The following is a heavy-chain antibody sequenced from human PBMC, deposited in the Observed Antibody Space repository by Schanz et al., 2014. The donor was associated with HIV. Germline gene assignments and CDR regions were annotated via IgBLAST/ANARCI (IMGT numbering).Heavy chain of an antibody. D-gene: IGHD1-26*01. V-gene: IGHV4-31*03. CDR1: GASISSGGYY. CDR3: VRGGGGLDAFDI. CDR2: IYYSGST. Sequence: QVQLQESGPGLVKPSQTLSLTCTVSGASISSGGYYWSWIRQHLGKGLEWIGYIYYSGSTYYNPSLKSRATISVDTSKNQFSLKLSSVTAADTAVYYCVRGGGGLDAFDIWGQGTMVTVSS. J-gene: IGHJ3*02.